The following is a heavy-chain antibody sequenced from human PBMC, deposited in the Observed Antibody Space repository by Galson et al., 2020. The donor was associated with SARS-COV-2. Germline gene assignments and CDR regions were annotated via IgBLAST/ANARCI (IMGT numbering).Heavy chain of an antibody. CDR2: VWSDGTNK. CDR1: AFTFSNYG. D-gene: IGHD3-9*01. J-gene: IGHJ4*02. Sequence: GGSLRLSCTASAFTFSNYGMHWVRQAPGKGLEWVAVVWSDGTNKYYADSVKGRFTISRDTSKNTLYLQMNNLRAEDTAVYYCARDSDDVLTGYYVFDYWGQGTLVSVSS. V-gene: IGHV3-33*01. CDR3: ARDSDDVLTGYYVFDY.